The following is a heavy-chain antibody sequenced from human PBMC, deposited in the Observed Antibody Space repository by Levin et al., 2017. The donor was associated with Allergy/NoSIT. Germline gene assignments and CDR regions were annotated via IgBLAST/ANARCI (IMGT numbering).Heavy chain of an antibody. J-gene: IGHJ6*02. CDR1: GFTFSSYG. CDR3: AKGHERFYYYAMDV. Sequence: PGGSLRLSCAASGFTFSSYGMHWVRQAPGKGLEWVAVISYDGSNKYYADSVKGRFTISRDNSKNTLYLQMNSLRAEDTAVYHCAKGHERFYYYAMDVWGHGTTVTVSS. V-gene: IGHV3-30*18. CDR2: ISYDGSNK.